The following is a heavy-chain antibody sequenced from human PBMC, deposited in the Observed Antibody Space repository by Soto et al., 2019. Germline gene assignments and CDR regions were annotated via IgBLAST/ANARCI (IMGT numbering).Heavy chain of an antibody. J-gene: IGHJ2*01. V-gene: IGHV4-31*03. CDR1: GGSISSGGYY. CDR3: ARSGQSLEPFHDGYFDL. D-gene: IGHD3-10*01. CDR2: IYYSGST. Sequence: QVQLQESGTGLVKPSQTLSLTCTVSGGSISSGGYYWSWIRQDPGKGLEWIGYIYYSGSTYYNPSLKIRVTVSVVTSNYQVSLKLTAVTPADTAGYYCARSGQSLEPFHDGYFDLGGSGTLVTVSS.